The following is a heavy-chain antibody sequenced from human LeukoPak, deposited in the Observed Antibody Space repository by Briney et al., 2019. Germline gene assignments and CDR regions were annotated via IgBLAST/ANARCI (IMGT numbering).Heavy chain of an antibody. CDR1: GGSISSGDYY. Sequence: PSETLSLTCTVSGGSISSGDYYWSWIRQSPGKGLEWIGYIYYSGSTYYNPSLKSRVTISVDTSKNQFSLKLSSVTAADTAVYYCASSITIFGVAENFDYWGQGTLVTVSS. CDR2: IYYSGST. V-gene: IGHV4-30-4*08. D-gene: IGHD3-3*01. CDR3: ASSITIFGVAENFDY. J-gene: IGHJ4*02.